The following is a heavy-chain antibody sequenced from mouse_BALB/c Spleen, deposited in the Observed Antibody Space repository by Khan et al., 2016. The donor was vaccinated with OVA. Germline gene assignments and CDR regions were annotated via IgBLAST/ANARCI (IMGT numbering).Heavy chain of an antibody. D-gene: IGHD1-1*01. Sequence: VQLKQSGPDLVKPGASVKISCKASGYSFTGYYIHWVKQSHGKSLEWIGRVNPNNGGTNSNQKFKGKAILTVDKSSNTAYMELRSLTSEDSAVYSCAMYHGYFDVWGAGTTVTVSS. CDR3: AMYHGYFDV. V-gene: IGHV1-18*01. CDR2: VNPNNGGT. J-gene: IGHJ1*01. CDR1: GYSFTGYY.